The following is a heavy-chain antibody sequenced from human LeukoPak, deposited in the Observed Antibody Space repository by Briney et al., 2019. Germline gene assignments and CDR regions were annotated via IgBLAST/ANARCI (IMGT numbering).Heavy chain of an antibody. CDR2: IYYSGST. Sequence: SETLSLTCTVSGGSISSSSYYWGWIRQPPGKGLEWIGSIYYSGSTYYNPSLKSRVTISVDTSKNQFSLKLSSVTAADTAVYYCARELSYEGVDWFDPWGQGTLVTVSS. D-gene: IGHD5-18*01. J-gene: IGHJ5*02. CDR1: GGSISSSSYY. CDR3: ARELSYEGVDWFDP. V-gene: IGHV4-39*07.